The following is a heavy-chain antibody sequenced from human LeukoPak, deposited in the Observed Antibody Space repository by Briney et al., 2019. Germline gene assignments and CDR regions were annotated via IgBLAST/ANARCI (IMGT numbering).Heavy chain of an antibody. CDR2: INSDGSST. Sequence: PGGSLRLSCAASGFTFSSYWMHWVRQAPGKGLVWVSRINSDGSSTSYADSVKGRFTISRDNAKNTLYLQMNSLRAEDTALYYCARSSTNERYYFDYWGQGTLATVSS. V-gene: IGHV3-74*01. CDR1: GFTFSSYW. J-gene: IGHJ4*02. CDR3: ARSSTNERYYFDY. D-gene: IGHD1-1*01.